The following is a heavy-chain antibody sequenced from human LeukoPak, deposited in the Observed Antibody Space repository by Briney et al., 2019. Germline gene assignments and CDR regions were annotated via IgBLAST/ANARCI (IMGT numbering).Heavy chain of an antibody. CDR2: IYYSGST. Sequence: SETLSLTCTVSGGSISSYYWSWIRQPPGKGLEWIGYIYYSGSTNYNPSLKSRVTISVDTPKNQFSLKLSSVTAADTAVYYCARVSGYDWESFYDYWGQGTLVTVSS. CDR1: GGSISSYY. J-gene: IGHJ4*02. V-gene: IGHV4-59*01. D-gene: IGHD5-12*01. CDR3: ARVSGYDWESFYDY.